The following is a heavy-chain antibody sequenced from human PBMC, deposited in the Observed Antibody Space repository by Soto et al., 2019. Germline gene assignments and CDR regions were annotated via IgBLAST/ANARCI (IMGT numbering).Heavy chain of an antibody. CDR1: GGSISSAGYY. Sequence: SETLSLTCTVSGGSISSAGYYWSWIRQHPGKGLEWIGYIFYSGSTYYNPSLKSRITISLDTSKNQFSLRLSSVTAADTAVYYCAGLLYYYDSSGFYNVGHAFDIWGQGTVVTVSS. CDR2: IFYSGST. V-gene: IGHV4-31*03. D-gene: IGHD3-22*01. J-gene: IGHJ3*02. CDR3: AGLLYYYDSSGFYNVGHAFDI.